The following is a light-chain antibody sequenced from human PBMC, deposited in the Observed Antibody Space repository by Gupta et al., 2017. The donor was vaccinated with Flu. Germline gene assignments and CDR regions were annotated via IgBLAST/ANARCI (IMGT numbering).Light chain of an antibody. V-gene: IGLV4-69*01. CDR2: LKGDGSH. J-gene: IGLJ3*02. CDR3: QTWGVGAPV. CDR1: SGYATYA. Sequence: SGYATYAIAGHQHQPEKVPRFFMKLKGDGSHIRGDGVPDRFSGSSSGPDRYLTISSLQSEDEADYYCQTWGVGAPVFGGGTKLTVL.